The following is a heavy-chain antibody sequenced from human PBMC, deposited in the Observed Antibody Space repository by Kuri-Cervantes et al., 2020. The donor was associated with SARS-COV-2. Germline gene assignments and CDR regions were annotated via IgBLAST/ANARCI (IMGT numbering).Heavy chain of an antibody. J-gene: IGHJ4*02. Sequence: ESLKISCTVSGYSISSSYYWGWIRQPPGKGLEWIGSIYYSGSTYYNPSLKSRVTISVDTSKNQFSLKLSSVTAADTAVYYCARLTTSYFDYWGQGTLVTVSS. CDR1: GYSISSSYY. CDR2: IYYSGST. D-gene: IGHD4-11*01. V-gene: IGHV4-38-2*02. CDR3: ARLTTSYFDY.